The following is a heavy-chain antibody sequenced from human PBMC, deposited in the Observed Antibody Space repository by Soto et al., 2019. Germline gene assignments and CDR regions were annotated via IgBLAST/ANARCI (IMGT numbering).Heavy chain of an antibody. J-gene: IGHJ4*02. CDR1: GYGFSISC. D-gene: IGHD3-16*01. V-gene: IGHV5-51*01. Sequence: PGDSLKISCKASGYGFSISCIAWVRQSPGKCLEWMGIIYPCDSETRYSPSFRGQVTISADTCTTTAFLQWSRLKASDSGIYSCAKHVDNWGAPSYFGSWGKGTKVAVSS. CDR3: AKHVDNWGAPSYFGS. CDR2: IYPCDSET.